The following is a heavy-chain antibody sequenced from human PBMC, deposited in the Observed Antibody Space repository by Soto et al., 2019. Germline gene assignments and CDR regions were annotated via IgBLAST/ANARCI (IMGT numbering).Heavy chain of an antibody. V-gene: IGHV4-59*12. Sequence: EPLSLTCTFSVGSIRSYYWSWIRQPPGKGLEWIGYIYYSGSINHNPSLKSRVTMSLDKSKNQFSLKMTSVTAADTAVYYCASKFGELLADAFDIWGQGTVVTVS. D-gene: IGHD3-10*01. CDR3: ASKFGELLADAFDI. CDR1: VGSIRSYY. J-gene: IGHJ3*02. CDR2: IYYSGSI.